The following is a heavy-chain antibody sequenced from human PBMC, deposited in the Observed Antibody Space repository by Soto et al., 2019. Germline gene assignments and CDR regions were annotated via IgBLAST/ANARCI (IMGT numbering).Heavy chain of an antibody. CDR3: ARATPLDITIFGVVITPGYFDY. CDR2: INHSGST. CDR1: GGSFSGYY. D-gene: IGHD3-3*01. Sequence: SETLSLTCAVYGGSFSGYYWSWIRQPPGKGLEWIGEINHSGSTNYNPSLKSRVTISVDTSKNQFSLKLSSVTAADTAVYYCARATPLDITIFGVVITPGYFDYWGQGTLVTVSS. V-gene: IGHV4-34*01. J-gene: IGHJ4*02.